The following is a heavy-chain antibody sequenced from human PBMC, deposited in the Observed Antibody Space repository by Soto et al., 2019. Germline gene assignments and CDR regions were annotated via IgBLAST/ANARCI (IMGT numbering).Heavy chain of an antibody. CDR3: AKGEQLVFDY. Sequence: QVQLVESGGGVVQPGRSLRLSCAASGFTFSSYGMHWVRQAPGKGLEWVAVISYDGSNKYYADSVKGRFTISRDNSKNTVYSPMNSLRGEDTEVYYCAKGEQLVFDYWGQGTLVTVSS. V-gene: IGHV3-30*18. CDR2: ISYDGSNK. CDR1: GFTFSSYG. D-gene: IGHD6-13*01. J-gene: IGHJ4*02.